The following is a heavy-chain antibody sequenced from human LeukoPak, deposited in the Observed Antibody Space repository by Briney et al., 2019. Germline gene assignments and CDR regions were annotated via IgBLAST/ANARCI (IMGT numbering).Heavy chain of an antibody. CDR3: ARVRSGSIVVVSKYDS. Sequence: PGGSLRLSCAGSGFTLRSYAMSWVRQAPGKGLEWVSGISGSGDSTYYADSVKGRFTISRDNSKNTLYLQMNSLRVDDTAVYYCARVRSGSIVVVSKYDSWGQGTLVTVSS. D-gene: IGHD1-26*01. V-gene: IGHV3-23*01. J-gene: IGHJ4*02. CDR1: GFTLRSYA. CDR2: ISGSGDST.